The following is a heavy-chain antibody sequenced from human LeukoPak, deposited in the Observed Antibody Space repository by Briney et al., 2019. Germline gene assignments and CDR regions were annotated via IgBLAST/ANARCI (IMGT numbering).Heavy chain of an antibody. Sequence: GGSLRLSCAASGFTFSSYAMSWVRQAPGKGLGWVSAISGSGGSTYYADSVKGRFTISRDNAKNSLYLQMNSLRAEDTAVYYCARGGGSYWNYYYYYMDVWGKGTTVTVSS. V-gene: IGHV3-23*01. CDR3: ARGGGSYWNYYYYYMDV. D-gene: IGHD1-26*01. J-gene: IGHJ6*03. CDR1: GFTFSSYA. CDR2: ISGSGGST.